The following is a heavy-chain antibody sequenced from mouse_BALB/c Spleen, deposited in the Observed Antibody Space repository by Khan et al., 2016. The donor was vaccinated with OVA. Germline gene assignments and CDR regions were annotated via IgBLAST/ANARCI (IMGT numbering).Heavy chain of an antibody. CDR1: GFSLSRYN. CDR2: IWGGGGT. J-gene: IGHJ4*01. CDR3: ARAYYRYDGYDAMDY. Sequence: QVQLKQSGPGLVAPSQRLSITCPVSGFSLSRYNIHWVRQPPGKGLEWLGMIWGGGGTDYNSTLKSRLSISKDNSKNQVFLKMNSLQTDDTAMYFCARAYYRYDGYDAMDYWGQGTSVTVSS. D-gene: IGHD2-14*01. V-gene: IGHV2-6-4*01.